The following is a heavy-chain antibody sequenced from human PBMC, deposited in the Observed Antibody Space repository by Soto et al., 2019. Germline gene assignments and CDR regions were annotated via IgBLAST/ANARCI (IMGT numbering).Heavy chain of an antibody. CDR1: GDTISTGGYS. CDR2: TYHSGNP. Sequence: SETLSLTCGVSGDTISTGGYSWAWIRQPPGKALEWIGHTYHSGNPYYNPSLKSRVIISVDRSKNQFSLKLSSVTAADTAVYYCVRVCWEDDSTGSFDYWGQGLLVTVFS. J-gene: IGHJ4*02. CDR3: VRVCWEDDSTGSFDY. V-gene: IGHV4-30-2*01. D-gene: IGHD3-22*01.